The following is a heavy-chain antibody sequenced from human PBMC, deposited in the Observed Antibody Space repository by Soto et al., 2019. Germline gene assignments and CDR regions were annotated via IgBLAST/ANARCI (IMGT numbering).Heavy chain of an antibody. CDR2: ISGSGGST. CDR1: GLTFSSYA. V-gene: IGHV3-23*01. J-gene: IGHJ4*02. Sequence: GSLRLACAPSGLTFSSYALTWARPALGKGVEWVSAISGSGGSTYYADSVRGRFAIARDNSKNTLYLKMNSLRAEANALYYCEKIMEVSGLIGGIDYWCQGILVYVS. D-gene: IGHD3-10*01. CDR3: EKIMEVSGLIGGIDY.